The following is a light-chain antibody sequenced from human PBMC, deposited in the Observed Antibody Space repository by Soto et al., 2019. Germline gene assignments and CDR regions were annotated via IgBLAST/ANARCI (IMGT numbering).Light chain of an antibody. CDR1: SSDVGVYKY. V-gene: IGLV2-11*01. Sequence: QSALIQPRSVSGSPGQSVTISCTGTSSDVGVYKYVSWYRQHPRKAPKLMIYDVLTRPSGVPDRFSGSKSGNTASLTISGLQAEDEADYYCCSYAGDYTFVFGSGTKLTVL. CDR3: CSYAGDYTFV. CDR2: DVL. J-gene: IGLJ1*01.